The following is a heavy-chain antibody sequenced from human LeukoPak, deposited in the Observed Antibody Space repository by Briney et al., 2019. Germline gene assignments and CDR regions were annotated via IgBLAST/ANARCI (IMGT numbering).Heavy chain of an antibody. Sequence: GSSVKVSCKASGGTFSSYAISWVRQAPGQGLEWMGGIIPIFGTANYAQKFQGRVTITTDESTSTAYMELSSLRSEDTAVYYCARVSADCSSTSCHDLYYYYYMDVWGKGTTVTVSS. CDR1: GGTFSSYA. CDR3: ARVSADCSSTSCHDLYYYYYMDV. CDR2: IIPIFGTA. V-gene: IGHV1-69*05. D-gene: IGHD2-2*01. J-gene: IGHJ6*03.